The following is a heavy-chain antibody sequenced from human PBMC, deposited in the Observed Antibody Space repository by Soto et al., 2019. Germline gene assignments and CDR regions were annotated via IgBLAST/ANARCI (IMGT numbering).Heavy chain of an antibody. CDR2: TSYDESKK. CDR3: AKTGRAHGDSHNDY. Sequence: QVQLVESGGGVVQPGTSLRLSCAASGFTFSAYGMHWVRQAPGKGLEWVAATSYDESKKYYGDSVKGRFTISRDNSKNTLYLQMNSLRVEDTAIYYCAKTGRAHGDSHNDYWGQGTLVTVSS. CDR1: GFTFSAYG. V-gene: IGHV3-30*18. J-gene: IGHJ4*02. D-gene: IGHD4-17*01.